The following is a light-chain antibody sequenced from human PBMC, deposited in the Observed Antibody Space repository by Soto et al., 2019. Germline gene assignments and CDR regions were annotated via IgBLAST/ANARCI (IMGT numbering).Light chain of an antibody. CDR1: QSVGTS. CDR2: DAS. Sequence: EIVLTQSPATLSLSPGERATFSCKASQSVGTSLSWFQQKTGQAPRLLIYDASVRATGIPARFSGSGSGTDFTLTISRLQPEDIAMYYCQQSSNWPPWTFGRGTRVEI. J-gene: IGKJ1*01. V-gene: IGKV3-11*01. CDR3: QQSSNWPPWT.